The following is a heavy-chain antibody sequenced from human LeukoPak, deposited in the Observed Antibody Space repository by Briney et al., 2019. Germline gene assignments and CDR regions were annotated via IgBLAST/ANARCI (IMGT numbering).Heavy chain of an antibody. J-gene: IGHJ4*02. CDR2: ITYSSGNT. CDR1: GFTFSAYG. D-gene: IGHD2-21*02. Sequence: GGSLRLSCAASGFTFSAYGMSWFRQAPGKGLEWVSAITYSSGNTYYADSVKGRFTISRDNSKNTLYLQTNSLSAEDTALYYCAKDGTGCGGDCYSDYWGQGTLVTVSS. V-gene: IGHV3-23*01. CDR3: AKDGTGCGGDCYSDY.